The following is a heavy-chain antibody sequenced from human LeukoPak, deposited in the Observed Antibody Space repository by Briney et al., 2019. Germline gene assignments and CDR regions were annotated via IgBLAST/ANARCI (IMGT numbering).Heavy chain of an antibody. D-gene: IGHD3-16*01. CDR2: IYTGGNT. CDR1: GFTVSSSY. CDR3: VRDSYGTS. Sequence: GESLRLSCAVSGFTVSSSYMSWVRQAPGKGLEWVSIIYTGGNTYYADSVKGRFTITRDNSKNTLYLEMNSLRDEDTAVYYCVRDSYGTSWGQGTLVTVSS. V-gene: IGHV3-66*01. J-gene: IGHJ5*02.